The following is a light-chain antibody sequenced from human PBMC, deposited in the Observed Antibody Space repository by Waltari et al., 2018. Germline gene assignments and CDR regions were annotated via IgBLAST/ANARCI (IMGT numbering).Light chain of an antibody. Sequence: DVVVTQSPLSLPVTLGQPASISCRSSQSLVSSDGNTYLNWFHLRPGQSPRGLIYETSKRDSGVADRFSGSGSGAGFTLKISRVEAEDVGIYYCMQATHWPYTFGQGTKLEIK. CDR3: MQATHWPYT. V-gene: IGKV2-30*01. CDR2: ETS. J-gene: IGKJ2*01. CDR1: QSLVSSDGNTY.